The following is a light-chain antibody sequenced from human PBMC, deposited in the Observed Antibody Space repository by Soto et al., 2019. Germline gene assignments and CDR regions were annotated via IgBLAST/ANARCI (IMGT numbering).Light chain of an antibody. Sequence: QSVLTQPPSVSGAPGQRVTISCTGSSSNIGAGYDVHWYQQLPGTAPKLLIYGNSNRPSGVPDRFSGSKSGTSASLAIPGLQAEDEADYYCRSYASSLSLSVVFGPGTKVTVL. CDR1: SSNIGAGYD. CDR3: RSYASSLSLSVV. CDR2: GNS. V-gene: IGLV1-40*01. J-gene: IGLJ1*01.